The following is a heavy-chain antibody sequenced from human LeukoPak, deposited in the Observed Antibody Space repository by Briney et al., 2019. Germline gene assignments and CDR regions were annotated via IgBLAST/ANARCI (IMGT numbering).Heavy chain of an antibody. V-gene: IGHV5-51*01. D-gene: IGHD3-10*01. CDR3: AMDFDSGSLDY. Sequence: GESLKISCKGSGYSFSTYWIGWVRQMPGRGLEWMGIIYPGASDTRYSPSFQGQVTISVDKSISTAYLHWSSVKASDTAMYYCAMDFDSGSLDYWGQGTLVTVSS. CDR2: IYPGASDT. CDR1: GYSFSTYW. J-gene: IGHJ4*02.